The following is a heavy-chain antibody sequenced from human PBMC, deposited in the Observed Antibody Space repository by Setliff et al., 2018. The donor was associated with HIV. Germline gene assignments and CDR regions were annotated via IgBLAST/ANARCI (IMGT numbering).Heavy chain of an antibody. Sequence: SQTLSLTCTVSAGSIRSYSWNWNRQPPGKGLDCIGSIYYSGTTFFSGTAFYSPSAYSNPSLRSRLPLSIYTSQNHFSLKLTTVTAADTAIYYCSRSDRDSGPVDWFFDLWGRGTLVTVSS. CDR3: SRSDRDSGPVDWFFDL. D-gene: IGHD2-15*01. J-gene: IGHJ2*01. V-gene: IGHV4-59*06. CDR1: AGSIRSYS. CDR2: IYYSGTTFFSGTAFYSPSA.